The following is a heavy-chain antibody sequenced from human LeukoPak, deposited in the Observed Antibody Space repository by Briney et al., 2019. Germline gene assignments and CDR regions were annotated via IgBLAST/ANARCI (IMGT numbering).Heavy chain of an antibody. D-gene: IGHD1-20*01. CDR3: AKGHNWNPADYFQH. Sequence: GGSLRLSCAASGFTFDDYAMHWVRQAPGKGLEWVSGISWNSGSIGYADSVKGRFTISRDNAKNSLYLQMNSLRAEDTALYYCAKGHNWNPADYFQHWGQGTLVTVSS. CDR1: GFTFDDYA. V-gene: IGHV3-9*01. CDR2: ISWNSGSI. J-gene: IGHJ1*01.